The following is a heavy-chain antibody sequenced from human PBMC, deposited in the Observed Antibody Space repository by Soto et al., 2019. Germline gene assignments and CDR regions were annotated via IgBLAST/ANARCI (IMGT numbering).Heavy chain of an antibody. CDR1: GYTFTSYG. Sequence: QVQLVQSGAEVKKPGASVKVSCKASGYTFTSYGISWVRQAPGQGLEWMGWISAYNGNTNYAQKLQGRVTMTTDTSTRTAYMELRSLRSDDTAVYYCARAPCSGGSCYLWPDYWGQGTLVTVSS. CDR2: ISAYNGNT. CDR3: ARAPCSGGSCYLWPDY. J-gene: IGHJ4*02. V-gene: IGHV1-18*01. D-gene: IGHD2-15*01.